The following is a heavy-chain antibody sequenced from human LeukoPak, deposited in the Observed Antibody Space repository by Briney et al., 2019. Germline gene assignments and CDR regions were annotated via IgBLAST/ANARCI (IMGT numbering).Heavy chain of an antibody. CDR2: ISGSGGST. CDR3: AKGRNIVATIGSFDY. Sequence: TGGSLRLSCAASGFTFTSYAMSWVRQAPGKGLDWVSAISGSGGSTYYAASVKGRFTIFRDNSNNTLYLQMNSLRAEDTAVYYCAKGRNIVATIGSFDYWGQGTLVTVSS. CDR1: GFTFTSYA. V-gene: IGHV3-23*01. J-gene: IGHJ4*02. D-gene: IGHD5-12*01.